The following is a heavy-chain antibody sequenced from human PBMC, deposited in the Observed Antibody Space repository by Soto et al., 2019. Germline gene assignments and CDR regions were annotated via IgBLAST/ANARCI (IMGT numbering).Heavy chain of an antibody. J-gene: IGHJ3*02. CDR3: ARQDIVVVVAAYAFDI. D-gene: IGHD2-15*01. V-gene: IGHV3-33*01. Sequence: QVQLVESGGGVVQPGRSLRLSCAASGFTFSSYGMHWVRQAPGKGLEWVAVIWHDGSNKYYADSVKGRFTISRDNSKNTLYLQMNSLRAEDTAVYYCARQDIVVVVAAYAFDIWGQGTMVTVSS. CDR1: GFTFSSYG. CDR2: IWHDGSNK.